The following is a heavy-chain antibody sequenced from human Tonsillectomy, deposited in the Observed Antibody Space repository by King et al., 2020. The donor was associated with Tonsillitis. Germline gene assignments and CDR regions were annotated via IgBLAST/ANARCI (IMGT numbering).Heavy chain of an antibody. CDR2: ISSSSSYI. J-gene: IGHJ3*02. D-gene: IGHD3-10*01. CDR1: GFTFSSYS. CDR3: ARDARGSRAFDI. Sequence: QLVQSGGGLVKPGGSLRLSCAASGFTFSSYSMNRVRQAPGKGLEWVSSISSSSSYIYYADSVKGRFTISRDNAKNSLYLQMNSLRAEDTAVYYCARDARGSRAFDIWGQGTMVTVSS. V-gene: IGHV3-21*01.